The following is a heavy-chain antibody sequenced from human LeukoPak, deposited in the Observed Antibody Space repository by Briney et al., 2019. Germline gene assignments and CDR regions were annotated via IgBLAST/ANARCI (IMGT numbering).Heavy chain of an antibody. CDR2: IVVGSGNT. CDR1: GFTFTSSA. V-gene: IGHV1-58*01. Sequence: SVKVFCKASGFTFTSSAVQWVRQARGQRLEWIGWIVVGSGNTNYAQKFQERVTITRDMSTSTAYMELSSLRSEDTAVYYCAADWWGGSYGSGSFNFDYWGQGTLVTVSS. CDR3: AADWWGGSYGSGSFNFDY. J-gene: IGHJ4*02. D-gene: IGHD3-10*01.